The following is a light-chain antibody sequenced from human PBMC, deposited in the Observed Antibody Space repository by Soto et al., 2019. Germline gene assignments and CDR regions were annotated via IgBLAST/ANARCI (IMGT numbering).Light chain of an antibody. Sequence: EIVLTQSPGTLSLSPGERATLSCRASQSVSSIYLAWYQQKPGQAPRLLIYGVSSRATGIPDRFSGSGSGTDFTLTNSTLEPEDFAVYYCLQYGSSRTFGQGTKLEIK. CDR1: QSVSSIY. CDR3: LQYGSSRT. V-gene: IGKV3-20*01. CDR2: GVS. J-gene: IGKJ2*01.